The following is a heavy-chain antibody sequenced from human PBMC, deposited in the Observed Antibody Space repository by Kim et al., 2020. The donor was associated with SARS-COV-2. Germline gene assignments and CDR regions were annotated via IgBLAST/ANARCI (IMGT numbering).Heavy chain of an antibody. CDR1: GFTFSSYG. J-gene: IGHJ6*02. D-gene: IGHD3-10*01. CDR2: ISYDGSNK. Sequence: GGSLRLSCAASGFTFSSYGMHWVRQAPGKGLEWVAVISYDGSNKYYADSVKGRFTISRDNSKNTLYLQMNSLRAEDTAVYYCAKDLGMEGWGYYYGMDVWGQGTTVTVSS. CDR3: AKDLGMEGWGYYYGMDV. V-gene: IGHV3-30*18.